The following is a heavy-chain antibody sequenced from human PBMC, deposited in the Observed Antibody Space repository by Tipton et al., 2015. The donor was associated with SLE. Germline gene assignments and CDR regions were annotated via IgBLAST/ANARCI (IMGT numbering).Heavy chain of an antibody. CDR2: IYYSGST. J-gene: IGHJ4*02. Sequence: TLSLTCTVSGGSISSSSYYWGWIRQPPGKGLEWIGSIYYSGSTYYNPSLKSRVTISVDTSKNQFSLQLSSVTAADTAVYYCASHVGRDWCCDYWGEGTLVSVSS. V-gene: IGHV4-39*07. D-gene: IGHD3/OR15-3a*01. CDR1: GGSISSSSYY. CDR3: ASHVGRDWCCDY.